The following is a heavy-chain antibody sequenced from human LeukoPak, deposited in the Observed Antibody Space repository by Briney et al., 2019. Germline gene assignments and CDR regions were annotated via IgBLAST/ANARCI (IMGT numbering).Heavy chain of an antibody. J-gene: IGHJ4*02. D-gene: IGHD3-9*01. V-gene: IGHV4-59*01. CDR2: IYYSGST. CDR3: ASVRYFDWSKGFYFDY. Sequence: SETLSLTCTVSGGSISSYYWSWLRQPPGKGLEWIGYIYYSGSTNYNPSLKSRVTISVDTSKNQFSLKLSSVTAADTAVYYCASVRYFDWSKGFYFDYWGQGTLVTVSS. CDR1: GGSISSYY.